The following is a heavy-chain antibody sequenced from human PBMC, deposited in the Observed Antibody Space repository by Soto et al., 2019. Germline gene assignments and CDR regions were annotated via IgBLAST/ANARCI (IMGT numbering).Heavy chain of an antibody. J-gene: IGHJ3*02. V-gene: IGHV4-31*03. Sequence: QVQLQESGPGLVKPSQTLSLNCSVSGGSISRGDYYWSWIRQHQGSGLEWIGHIYHSGGTNYNPSLTSRVSISLDASKSQFPLSLTSVTAADTAVFRCLRVGSDFDAFDIWGQGTMVTVSS. CDR3: LRVGSDFDAFDI. CDR2: IYHSGGT. D-gene: IGHD3-16*01. CDR1: GGSISRGDYY.